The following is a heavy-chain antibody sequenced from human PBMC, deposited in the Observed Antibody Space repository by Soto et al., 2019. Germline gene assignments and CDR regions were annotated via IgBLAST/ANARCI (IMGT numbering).Heavy chain of an antibody. CDR1: GYTFTSYY. J-gene: IGHJ5*02. Sequence: ASVKFSCKASGYTFTSYYMHWVRQAPGQGLEWMGIINPSGGSTSYAQKFQGRVTMTRDTSTSTVYMELSSLRSEDTAVYYCARYRAKEDIVVVPAAENWFDPWGQGTLVTGSS. D-gene: IGHD2-2*01. V-gene: IGHV1-46*03. CDR2: INPSGGST. CDR3: ARYRAKEDIVVVPAAENWFDP.